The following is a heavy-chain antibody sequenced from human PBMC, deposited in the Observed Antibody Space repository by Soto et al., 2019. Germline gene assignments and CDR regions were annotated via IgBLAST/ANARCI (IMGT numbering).Heavy chain of an antibody. CDR1: GASVSSGAYY. CDR2: IYGGGYT. Sequence: SETLSLTCPVSGASVSSGAYYWGCFLQRPGRVLEWIWYIYGGGYTYYNTSLKSRLTISLDRSNNQFSLGLTSVTAADTAVYYCVRALRHTPMVYPWFAPWGKETLVPVSP. CDR3: VRALRHTPMVYPWFAP. D-gene: IGHD5-18*01. J-gene: IGHJ5*02. V-gene: IGHV4-31*03.